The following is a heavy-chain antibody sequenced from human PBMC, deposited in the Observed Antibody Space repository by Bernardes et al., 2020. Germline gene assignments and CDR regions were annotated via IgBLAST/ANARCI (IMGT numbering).Heavy chain of an antibody. CDR3: ARGALSYVDIVATITEKNYYYYGMDV. V-gene: IGHV1-69*06. CDR2: IIPIFGTA. CDR1: GGTFSSYA. D-gene: IGHD5-12*01. J-gene: IGHJ6*02. Sequence: SVKVSCKASGGTFSSYAISWVRQAPGQGLEWMGGIIPIFGTANYAQKFQGRVTITADKSTSTAYMELSSLRSEDTAVYYCARGALSYVDIVATITEKNYYYYGMDVWGQGTTVTVSS.